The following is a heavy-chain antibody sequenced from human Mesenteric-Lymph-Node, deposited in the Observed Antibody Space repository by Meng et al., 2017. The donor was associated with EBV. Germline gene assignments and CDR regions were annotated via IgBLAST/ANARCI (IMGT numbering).Heavy chain of an antibody. CDR1: GYTFTSYA. J-gene: IGHJ4*02. Sequence: QVQVVESGDEAKKPGASVKVSCQASGYTFTSYAMHWVRQAPGQRLEWMGWINAGNGNTKYSQKFQGRVTITRDTSASTAYMELSSLRSEDTAVYYCARDPYSSGWYYFDYWGQGTLVTVSS. CDR2: INAGNGNT. V-gene: IGHV1-3*01. D-gene: IGHD6-19*01. CDR3: ARDPYSSGWYYFDY.